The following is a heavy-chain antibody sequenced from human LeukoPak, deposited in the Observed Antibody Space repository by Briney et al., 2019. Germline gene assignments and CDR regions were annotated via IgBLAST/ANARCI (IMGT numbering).Heavy chain of an antibody. CDR1: GGSFSGYY. V-gene: IGHV4-34*01. Sequence: SETLSLTCAVYGGSFSGYYWSWIRQPPAKGRGWMGEINHSGSTNYNPSLKSRVTISVDTSKNQFSLKLSSVTDADTAVYYCARTSASSGYDFASDNYYYYYMDVWGKGTTVTVSS. CDR2: INHSGST. J-gene: IGHJ6*03. D-gene: IGHD5-12*01. CDR3: ARTSASSGYDFASDNYYYYYMDV.